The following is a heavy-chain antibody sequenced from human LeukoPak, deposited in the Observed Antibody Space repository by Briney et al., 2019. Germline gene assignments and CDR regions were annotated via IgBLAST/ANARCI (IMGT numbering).Heavy chain of an antibody. CDR2: ISAYNGNT. V-gene: IGHV1-18*01. J-gene: IGHJ6*02. Sequence: ASVKVSCKASGYTFTTYGISWVRQAPGQGLEWMGWISAYNGNTNYVEKLQGRVTMTTDTSTSTAYMELRSLRSDDTAVYYCVRDTALLGHANGMGVWGQGTTVTV. CDR1: GYTFTTYG. CDR3: VRDTALLGHANGMGV. D-gene: IGHD2-21*01.